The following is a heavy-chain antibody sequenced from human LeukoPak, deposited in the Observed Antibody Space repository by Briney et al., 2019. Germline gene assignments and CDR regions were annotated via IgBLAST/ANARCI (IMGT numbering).Heavy chain of an antibody. CDR2: IYYSGST. Sequence: SETLSLTCTVSGGSIRSSYYYWGWIRQPPGKGLEWIGSIYYSGSTYYNPSLKSRVTISVDTSKNQFSLKLSSVTAADTAVYYCARHGSGYDFWSGYFGDAFDIWGQGTMVTVSS. J-gene: IGHJ3*02. CDR3: ARHGSGYDFWSGYFGDAFDI. D-gene: IGHD3-3*01. CDR1: GGSIRSSYYY. V-gene: IGHV4-39*01.